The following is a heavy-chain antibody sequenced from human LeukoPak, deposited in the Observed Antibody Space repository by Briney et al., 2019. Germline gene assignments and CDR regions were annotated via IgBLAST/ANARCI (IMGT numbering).Heavy chain of an antibody. CDR1: GFTFSSYG. D-gene: IGHD1-26*01. CDR3: ASGGLMGATDSFSY. V-gene: IGHV3-30*03. Sequence: GGSLRLSCAASGFTFSSYGMQWVRQAPGKGLEWVAVIAYDGSNKYYADSVKGRFTVSRDNSKNTLYLQMNSLRSDDTAVYYCASGGLMGATDSFSYWGQGTLVTVSS. CDR2: IAYDGSNK. J-gene: IGHJ4*02.